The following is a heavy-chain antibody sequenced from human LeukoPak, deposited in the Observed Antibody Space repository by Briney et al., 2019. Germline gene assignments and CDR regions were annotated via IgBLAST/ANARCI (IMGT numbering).Heavy chain of an antibody. V-gene: IGHV3-7*01. CDR2: IKQDGSEK. Sequence: PGGSLRLSCAASGFTFSSYSMNWVRQAPGKGLEWVANIKQDGSEKYYVDSVKGRLTISRDNAKNSLYLQMNSLRAEDTAVYYCARDRGDGHYFDYWGQGTLVTVSS. J-gene: IGHJ4*02. CDR3: ARDRGDGHYFDY. D-gene: IGHD3-10*01. CDR1: GFTFSSYS.